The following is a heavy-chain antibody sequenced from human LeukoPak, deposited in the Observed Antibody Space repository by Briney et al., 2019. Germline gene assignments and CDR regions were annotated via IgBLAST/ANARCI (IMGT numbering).Heavy chain of an antibody. J-gene: IGHJ4*02. V-gene: IGHV3-74*01. CDR2: IHSDGGTT. D-gene: IGHD2-2*01. CDR3: ARASSTSCYY. CDR1: GFTFSSYW. Sequence: GGSLRLSCAASGFTFSSYWMHWVRQAPGKGLVWVSRIHSDGGTTSHADSVKGRFTISRDNAKNTLYLQMNSLRAEDTAVYYCARASSTSCYYWGQGTLVTVSS.